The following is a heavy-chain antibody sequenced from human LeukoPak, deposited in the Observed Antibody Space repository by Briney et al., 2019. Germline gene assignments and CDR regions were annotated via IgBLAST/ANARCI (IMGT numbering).Heavy chain of an antibody. Sequence: GGSLRLSCAASGFTFSSYTMNWVRQPPGKGLEWVSNIGTSSTTIYYADSVKGRFTISRDNSKNTLYLQMNSLRAEDTAVYYCAKDFELPGDWGQGTLVTVSS. CDR1: GFTFSSYT. J-gene: IGHJ4*02. D-gene: IGHD2-15*01. CDR3: AKDFELPGD. V-gene: IGHV3-48*01. CDR2: IGTSSTTI.